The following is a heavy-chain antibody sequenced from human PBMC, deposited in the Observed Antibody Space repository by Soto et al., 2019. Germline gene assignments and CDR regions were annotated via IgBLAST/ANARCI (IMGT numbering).Heavy chain of an antibody. Sequence: SETLSLTCTVSGGSISSYYWSWIRQPPGKGLEWIGYIYYSGSTNYNPSLKSRVTISVDTSKNQFSLKLSSVTAADTAVYYCAGTGQGVAPHFAYWAQGTLVTVSS. CDR3: AGTGQGVAPHFAY. CDR1: GGSISSYY. V-gene: IGHV4-59*08. CDR2: IYYSGST. J-gene: IGHJ4*02. D-gene: IGHD3-3*01.